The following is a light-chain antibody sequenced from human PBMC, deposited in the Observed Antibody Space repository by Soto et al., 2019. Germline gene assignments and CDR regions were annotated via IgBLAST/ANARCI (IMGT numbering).Light chain of an antibody. V-gene: IGLV2-14*01. Sequence: QSALTQPASVSGSPGQSITISCTGTSSDVGGYNYVSWYQQHPGKAPKLMIYEVSNRPSGVSNRFSGSKSGNTASLTISGLQAEDEADYYCSSYTGSSTPHHVFGTGTKLTVL. CDR1: SSDVGGYNY. CDR3: SSYTGSSTPHHV. CDR2: EVS. J-gene: IGLJ1*01.